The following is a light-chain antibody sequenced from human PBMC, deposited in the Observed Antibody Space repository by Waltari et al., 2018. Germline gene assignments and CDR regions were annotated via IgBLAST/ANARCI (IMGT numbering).Light chain of an antibody. CDR1: NIGSNS. V-gene: IGLV3-21*04. J-gene: IGLJ3*02. CDR2: YDS. Sequence: SYVLTQPPSVSVAPGKTARITCGGNNIGSNSVHWYQLKPGQAPVLVIYYDSDRPSGIPERVSGSNSGNTATLTISRVEAGDEADYYCQVWDNSSDQGVFGGGTKLTVL. CDR3: QVWDNSSDQGV.